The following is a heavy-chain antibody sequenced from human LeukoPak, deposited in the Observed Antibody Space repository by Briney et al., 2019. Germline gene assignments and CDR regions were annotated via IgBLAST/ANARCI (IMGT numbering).Heavy chain of an antibody. Sequence: LRLSCAASGFTVSSNYMSWVRQHPGKGLEWIGYIYYSGSTYYNPSLKSRVTISVDTSKNQFSLKLSSVTAADTAVYYCAREKLTGDVRAFDIWGQGTMVTVSS. CDR2: IYYSGST. D-gene: IGHD7-27*01. V-gene: IGHV4-31*02. CDR1: GFTVSSNY. J-gene: IGHJ3*02. CDR3: AREKLTGDVRAFDI.